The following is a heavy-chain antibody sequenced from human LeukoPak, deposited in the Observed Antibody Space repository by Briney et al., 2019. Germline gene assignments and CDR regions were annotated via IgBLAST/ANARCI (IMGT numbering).Heavy chain of an antibody. Sequence: GGSLRLSCAASGFTFSSHSMSWVRQAPGKGLEWVSFISSSRSYIYYPDSVKGRFTISRDNAKSSLYLQMNSLRAEDMALYYCAKDHRDGYNKWDAFDIWGQGTMVTVSS. D-gene: IGHD5-24*01. CDR1: GFTFSSHS. V-gene: IGHV3-21*04. CDR2: ISSSRSYI. J-gene: IGHJ3*02. CDR3: AKDHRDGYNKWDAFDI.